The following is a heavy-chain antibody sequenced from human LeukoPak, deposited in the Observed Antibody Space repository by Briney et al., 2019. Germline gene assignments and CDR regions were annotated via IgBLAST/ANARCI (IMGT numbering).Heavy chain of an antibody. V-gene: IGHV1-2*02. CDR3: ARDISYGGDY. D-gene: IGHD5-18*01. J-gene: IGHJ4*02. Sequence: GGSLRLSCAASGYTFTGYYMHWVRQAPGQGLEWMGWINPNSGGTNYAQKFQGRVTMTRDTSISTAYMELSRLRSDDTAVYYCARDISYGGDYWGQGTLVTVSS. CDR2: INPNSGGT. CDR1: GYTFTGYY.